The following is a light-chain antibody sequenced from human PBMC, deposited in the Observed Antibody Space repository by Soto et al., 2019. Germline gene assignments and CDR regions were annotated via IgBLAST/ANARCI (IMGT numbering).Light chain of an antibody. V-gene: IGKV3-11*01. CDR1: ESVNDY. CDR2: GAS. Sequence: EIVLTQSPATLSLSPGERATLSCRASESVNDYLAWYQQKPGQAPRLLIYGASNRATGIPVRFSGSGSGTDCTLTISSLEPEDFAVYYCQHRGRWPRTFGQGTKLEI. J-gene: IGKJ2*01. CDR3: QHRGRWPRT.